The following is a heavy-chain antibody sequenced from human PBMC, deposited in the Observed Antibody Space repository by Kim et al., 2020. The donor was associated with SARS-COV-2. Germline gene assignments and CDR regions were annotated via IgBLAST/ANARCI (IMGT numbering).Heavy chain of an antibody. CDR2: INHSGST. J-gene: IGHJ6*02. CDR3: ARVGDYYGSGSYLYYYYGMDV. CDR1: GGSFSGYY. V-gene: IGHV4-34*01. Sequence: SETLSLTCAVYGGSFSGYYWSWIRQPPGKGLEWIGEINHSGSTNYNPSLKSRVTISVDTSKNQFSLKLSSVTAADTAVYYCARVGDYYGSGSYLYYYYGMDVWGQGTTVTVSS. D-gene: IGHD3-10*01.